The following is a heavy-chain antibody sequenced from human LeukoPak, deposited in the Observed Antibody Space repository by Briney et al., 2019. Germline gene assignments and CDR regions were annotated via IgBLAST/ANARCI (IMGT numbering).Heavy chain of an antibody. Sequence: GGSLRLSGAASGVTFSSHNMNWVRQAPGKGLEWVSYVSTGSTAIYYADSVKGRFTISRDDAENSLYLQMNSLRDDDTAVYYCATDQRYAFDYWGQGILVTVSS. V-gene: IGHV3-48*02. CDR3: ATDQRYAFDY. D-gene: IGHD3-9*01. CDR2: VSTGSTAI. J-gene: IGHJ4*02. CDR1: GVTFSSHN.